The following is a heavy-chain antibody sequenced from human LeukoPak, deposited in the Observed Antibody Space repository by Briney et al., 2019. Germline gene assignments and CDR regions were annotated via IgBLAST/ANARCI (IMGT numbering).Heavy chain of an antibody. J-gene: IGHJ6*02. D-gene: IGHD3-16*01. CDR2: IYYSGST. CDR1: GGSISSYY. CDR3: ARAWASYYYGMDV. V-gene: IGHV4-59*01. Sequence: PSGTLSLTWTVSGGSISSYYWSWIRQPPGKGLEWIGYIYYSGSTHYNPSLKSRVTISVDTSKNQFSLKLSSVTAADTAVYYCARAWASYYYGMDVWGQGTTVTVSS.